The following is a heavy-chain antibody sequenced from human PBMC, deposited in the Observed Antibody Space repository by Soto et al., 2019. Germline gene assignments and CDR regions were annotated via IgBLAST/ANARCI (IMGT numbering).Heavy chain of an antibody. Sequence: QMQLVQSGPEVKKPGTSVKVSCKASGFTFTSSAVQWVRQARGQRLAWIGRIVVGSGNTNYAQKFQERVTITGDMSTSTAYRELSSLRSEDTAVYYCAASRYFAWLSSDYGMDVWGQGTTVSGSS. V-gene: IGHV1-58*01. CDR2: IVVGSGNT. D-gene: IGHD3-9*01. CDR3: AASRYFAWLSSDYGMDV. CDR1: GFTFTSSA. J-gene: IGHJ6*02.